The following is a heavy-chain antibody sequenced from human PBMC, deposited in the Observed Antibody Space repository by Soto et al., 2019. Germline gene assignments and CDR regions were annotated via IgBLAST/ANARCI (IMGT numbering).Heavy chain of an antibody. CDR2: ISGTDDYT. Sequence: GGSLRLSCGASGFTFSNFAMTWVRQAPGEGLEWVSSISGTDDYTYYADSVKGRFTISRDNARNTLFLHMNNLRAADTAIYYCGRGFYGSGGPDVWGPGTLVTVSS. CDR1: GFTFSNFA. J-gene: IGHJ4*02. V-gene: IGHV3-23*01. CDR3: GRGFYGSGGPDV. D-gene: IGHD3-10*01.